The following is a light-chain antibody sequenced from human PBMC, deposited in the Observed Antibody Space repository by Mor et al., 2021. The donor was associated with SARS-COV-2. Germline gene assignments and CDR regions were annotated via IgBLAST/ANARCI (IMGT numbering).Light chain of an antibody. V-gene: IGLV2-23*02. CDR2: EVT. Sequence: IISEVTKRPSGVSDRVSGSKSGNTASLTISELQADDEADDYCYSYAGKNTFVFGTGTKVTVL. J-gene: IGLJ1*01. CDR3: YSYAGKNTFV.